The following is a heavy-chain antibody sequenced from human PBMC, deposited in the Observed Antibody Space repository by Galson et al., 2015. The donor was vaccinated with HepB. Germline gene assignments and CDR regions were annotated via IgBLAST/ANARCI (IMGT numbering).Heavy chain of an antibody. CDR3: ASANLVYCGGDCYSRNDAFDI. V-gene: IGHV3-48*01. CDR1: GFTFSSYS. J-gene: IGHJ3*02. CDR2: ISSSSSTI. Sequence: SLRLSCAASGFTFSSYSMNWVRQAPGKGLEWVSYISSSSSTIYYADSVKGRFTISRDNAKNSLYLQMNSLRAEDTAVYYCASANLVYCGGDCYSRNDAFDIWGQGTMVTVSS. D-gene: IGHD2-21*02.